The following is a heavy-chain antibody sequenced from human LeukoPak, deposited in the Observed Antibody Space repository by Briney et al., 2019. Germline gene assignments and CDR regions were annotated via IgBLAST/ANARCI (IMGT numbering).Heavy chain of an antibody. J-gene: IGHJ4*02. V-gene: IGHV1-2*02. CDR3: ARGASLYYDTSGYPFDY. Sequence: ASVKVSCKASGYTFTNYYMHWVRQAPGQGLEWMGWINPNSGGTNYAQNFQGRVTMTRDTSISTAYMELFRLRSDDTAVYYCARGASLYYDTSGYPFDYWGQGTLVTVSS. CDR1: GYTFTNYY. CDR2: INPNSGGT. D-gene: IGHD3-22*01.